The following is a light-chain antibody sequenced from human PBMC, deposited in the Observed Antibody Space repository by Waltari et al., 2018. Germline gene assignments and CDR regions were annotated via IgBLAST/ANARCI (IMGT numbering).Light chain of an antibody. J-gene: IGKJ1*01. Sequence: PGERATLSCRATQSVGNSYLAWYQQRPGQAPRLLVYGESSRATGIPDRFNGSGSGTDFILTISRLEPEDFAVYYCQQYGTSPWTFGQGTKVEIK. CDR1: QSVGNSY. V-gene: IGKV3-20*01. CDR3: QQYGTSPWT. CDR2: GES.